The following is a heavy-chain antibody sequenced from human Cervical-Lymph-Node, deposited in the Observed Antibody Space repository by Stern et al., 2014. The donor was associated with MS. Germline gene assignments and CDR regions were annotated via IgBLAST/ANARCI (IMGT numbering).Heavy chain of an antibody. CDR3: GRGDAWDY. J-gene: IGHJ4*02. V-gene: IGHV3-11*01. Sequence: VQLVESGGGLVKPGGSLRVSCEGSGFSFSDYDMSWVRQAPGKGLEWISYISRSGGDTYYAEYVKGRFTMTRDNAKNSLFMEMNSLRAEDTAVYYCGRGDAWDYWGQGTLVTVSP. CDR2: ISRSGGDT. D-gene: IGHD2-21*02. CDR1: GFSFSDYD.